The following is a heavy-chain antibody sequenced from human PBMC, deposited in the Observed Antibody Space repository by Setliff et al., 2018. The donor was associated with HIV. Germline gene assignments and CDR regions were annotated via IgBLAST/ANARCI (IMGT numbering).Heavy chain of an antibody. D-gene: IGHD6-19*01. CDR3: VRGPQWLVQKGRVYYFDY. CDR2: IFASGNT. J-gene: IGHJ4*02. Sequence: SETLSLTCTVSGGSINSFYWNWVRQPAGRGLEWIGRIFASGNTNYNPSLKSRVTMSVDTSKNQFSLNLNSVTAADTAVYYCVRGPQWLVQKGRVYYFDYWGQGTLVTV. V-gene: IGHV4-4*07. CDR1: GGSINSFY.